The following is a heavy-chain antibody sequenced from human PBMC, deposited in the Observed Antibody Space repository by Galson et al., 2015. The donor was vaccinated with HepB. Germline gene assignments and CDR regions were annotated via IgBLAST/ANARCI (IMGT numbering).Heavy chain of an antibody. D-gene: IGHD2-15*01. CDR2: IYTSGST. J-gene: IGHJ4*02. CDR1: GGSISSYY. V-gene: IGHV4-4*07. CDR3: AREGDSAGTFDY. Sequence: TCTVSGGSISSYYWSWIRQPAGKGLEWIGRIYTSGSTNYNPSLKSRVTMSVDTSKNQFSLKLSSVTAADTAVYYCAREGDSAGTFDYWGQGTLVTVSS.